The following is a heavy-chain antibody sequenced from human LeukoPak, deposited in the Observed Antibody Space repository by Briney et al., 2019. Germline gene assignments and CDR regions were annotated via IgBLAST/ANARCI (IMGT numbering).Heavy chain of an antibody. J-gene: IGHJ4*02. CDR2: ISGSGGST. D-gene: IGHD6-19*01. CDR1: GFTFSSYA. V-gene: IGHV3-23*01. Sequence: GWSLRLSCAASGFTFSSYAMSWVRQAPGKGLEWVSTISGSGGSTYYADSVKGRFTISRDNAKNSLYLQLNSLRAEDTAVYYCARGGAVAGPSPDYWGQGTLVTASS. CDR3: ARGGAVAGPSPDY.